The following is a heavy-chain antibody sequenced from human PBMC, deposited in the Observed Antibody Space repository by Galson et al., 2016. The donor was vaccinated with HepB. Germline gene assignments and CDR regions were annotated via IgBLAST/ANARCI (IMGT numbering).Heavy chain of an antibody. J-gene: IGHJ4*02. CDR1: GDSVTNSPFH. CDR2: ISYSGSA. D-gene: IGHD6-19*01. V-gene: IGHV4-39*06. CDR3: ARASRIEPYTSGWYFFDS. Sequence: ETLSLTCTVSGDSVTNSPFHWAWIRQPAGKGLEWIGPISYSGSAYYNSSLKSRLSISIDPSNNQFPLMLSSVTAADTAMYFCARASRIEPYTSGWYFFDSWGQGILVTVSS.